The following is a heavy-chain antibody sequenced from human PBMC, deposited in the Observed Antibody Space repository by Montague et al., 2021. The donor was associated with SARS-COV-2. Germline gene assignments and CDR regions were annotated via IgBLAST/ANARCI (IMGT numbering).Heavy chain of an antibody. V-gene: IGHV6-1*01. CDR2: SYYRPKWYN. CDR3: ARDLDYHGSGSYPEGFDP. Sequence: CAISGDSVAGKRVGCRSNKHTSSIEPRWQRVSYYRPKWYNDYAVSVKSRITINPDTSKNQFSLQLNSVTPEDTAVYYCARDLDYHGSGSYPEGFDPWGQGTMVTVSS. D-gene: IGHD3-10*01. CDR1: GDSVAGKRVG. J-gene: IGHJ5*02.